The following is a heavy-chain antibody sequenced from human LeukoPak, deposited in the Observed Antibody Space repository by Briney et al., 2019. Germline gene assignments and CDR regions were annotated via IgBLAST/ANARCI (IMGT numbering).Heavy chain of an antibody. CDR1: GGTFSSYA. J-gene: IGHJ5*02. CDR3: ARDGRFLEWRNWFDP. Sequence: SVKVSCKASGGTFSSYAISWVRQAPGQGLEWMGGIIPIFGTANYAQKFQGRVTITADESTGTAYMELSSLRSEDTAVYYCARDGRFLEWRNWFDPWGQGTLVTVSS. CDR2: IIPIFGTA. D-gene: IGHD3-3*01. V-gene: IGHV1-69*01.